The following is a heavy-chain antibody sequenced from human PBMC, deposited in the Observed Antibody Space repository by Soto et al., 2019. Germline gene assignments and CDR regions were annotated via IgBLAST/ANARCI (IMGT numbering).Heavy chain of an antibody. D-gene: IGHD4-17*01. CDR1: GFTFSSYW. Sequence: EVQLVESGGGLVQPGGSLRLSCAASGFTFSSYWMSWVRQAPGKGLEWVANIKQDGSEKYYVDSVKGRFTISRDNAKNSLYLQMNSLRAEDTAVYYCVRDARWGYGDSSVRDAFDIWGQGTMVTVSS. V-gene: IGHV3-7*01. CDR2: IKQDGSEK. CDR3: VRDARWGYGDSSVRDAFDI. J-gene: IGHJ3*02.